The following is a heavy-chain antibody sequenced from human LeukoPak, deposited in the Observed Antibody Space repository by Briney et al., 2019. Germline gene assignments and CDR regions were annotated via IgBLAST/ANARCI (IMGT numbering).Heavy chain of an antibody. Sequence: PSETLSLTCAVSGDSISSTNWWNWVRQPPGKGLEWIAEIDHRGNTNYNPSLESRVTISVDRSKNQFSLKLTSVTAADTAVYYCARGYGPGYWGQGTLVTVSA. J-gene: IGHJ4*02. CDR2: IDHRGNT. CDR1: GDSISSTNW. D-gene: IGHD4-17*01. CDR3: ARGYGPGY. V-gene: IGHV4-4*02.